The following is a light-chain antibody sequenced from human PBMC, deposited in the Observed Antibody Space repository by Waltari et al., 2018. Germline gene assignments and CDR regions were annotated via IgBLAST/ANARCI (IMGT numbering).Light chain of an antibody. CDR3: SSYAGRGNLDVL. Sequence: QSALTQPPSASGALGPSVPLSCTGARSELGCYNYVSWYQQHPDQAPKVLIYDVNKRPSGVPGRCSCSKSGNTASLTVSGLQAEDEAVYYCSSYAGRGNLDVLFGGGTKLTVL. CDR1: RSELGCYNY. V-gene: IGLV2-8*01. CDR2: DVN. J-gene: IGLJ2*01.